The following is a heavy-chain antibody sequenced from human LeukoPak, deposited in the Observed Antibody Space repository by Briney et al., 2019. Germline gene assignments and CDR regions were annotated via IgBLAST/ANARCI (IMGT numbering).Heavy chain of an antibody. J-gene: IGHJ4*02. V-gene: IGHV3-9*01. D-gene: IGHD3-22*01. CDR2: ISWNSGSI. CDR3: AKDPYYDSSGYYSH. CDR1: GFTFDDYA. Sequence: GMSLRLSCAASGFTFDDYAMHWVRQGPGKGLEWVSGISWNSGSIGYADSVKGRFTISRDNAKNSLYLQMSSLRAEDTALYYCAKDPYYDSSGYYSHWGQGTLVTVSS.